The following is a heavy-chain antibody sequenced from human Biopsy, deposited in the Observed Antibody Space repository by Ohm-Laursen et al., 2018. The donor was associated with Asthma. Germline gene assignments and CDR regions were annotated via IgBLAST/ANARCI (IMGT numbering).Heavy chain of an antibody. CDR3: AGFCSGGNCPGH. D-gene: IGHD2-15*01. CDR1: GVSIRSYY. Sequence: GTLSLTCTVSGVSIRSYYWTWIRPPPGKGLEWIGNIHYSGSTYSNPSLKSRVTISVDTSKKQISLRLSSVIAADTAVYYCAGFCSGGNCPGHWGQGTLVTVSS. CDR2: IHYSGST. V-gene: IGHV4-59*01. J-gene: IGHJ4*02.